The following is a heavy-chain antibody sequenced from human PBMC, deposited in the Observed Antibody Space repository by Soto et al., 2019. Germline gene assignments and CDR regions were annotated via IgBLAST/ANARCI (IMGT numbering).Heavy chain of an antibody. V-gene: IGHV4-39*01. J-gene: IGHJ4*02. Sequence: SETLSLTCTVSGDSITSNSYFRAWIRQPPGKGLEWIGSIYYSGTTYYNPSLKSRVTISVDRSKNQFSLKLSSVTAADTAVYYCARSPWYSSGWYPGPFDYWGQGTLVTVS. CDR2: IYYSGTT. CDR3: ARSPWYSSGWYPGPFDY. D-gene: IGHD6-19*01. CDR1: GDSITSNSYF.